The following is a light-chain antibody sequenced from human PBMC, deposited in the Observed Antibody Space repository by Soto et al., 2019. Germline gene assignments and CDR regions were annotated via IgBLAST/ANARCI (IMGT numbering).Light chain of an antibody. CDR2: AAS. Sequence: EIVLTQSPGTLSLSPGERATLSCRASQSVSSNSLAWYQHKSGQPPRLLIYAASRRATDIPYRFSGSGSGTDFILTISRQEPEDFAIYYRHQFGSSPPRTFGQGTKVEIK. CDR3: HQFGSSPPRT. CDR1: QSVSSNS. J-gene: IGKJ1*01. V-gene: IGKV3-20*01.